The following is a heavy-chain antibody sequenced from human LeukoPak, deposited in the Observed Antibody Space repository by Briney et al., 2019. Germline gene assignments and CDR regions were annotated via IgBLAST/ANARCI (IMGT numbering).Heavy chain of an antibody. D-gene: IGHD2-2*01. Sequence: GGSLRLSCAASGFTFSSYWMHWVRQAPGKGLVWVSRINSDGSSTSYADSVKGRFTISRDNAKNTLYLQMNSLRAEDTAAYYCARGHYGRSSTSNDYWGQGTLVTVSS. J-gene: IGHJ4*02. CDR2: INSDGSST. CDR3: ARGHYGRSSTSNDY. CDR1: GFTFSSYW. V-gene: IGHV3-74*01.